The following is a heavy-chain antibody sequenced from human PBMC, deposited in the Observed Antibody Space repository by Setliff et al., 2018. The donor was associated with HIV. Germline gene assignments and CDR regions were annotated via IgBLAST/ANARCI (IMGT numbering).Heavy chain of an antibody. Sequence: ASVKVSCKVSGYIFPDYYMQWVRQAPGKGLEWMGLIDPDRGEAVYAEKFQGRVAITADRSKDIAYMKLSSLRSEDTAMYYCAWGTQRPIDSWGQGTLVTVSS. CDR2: IDPDRGEA. V-gene: IGHV1-69-2*01. CDR1: GYIFPDYY. D-gene: IGHD3-16*01. CDR3: AWGTQRPIDS. J-gene: IGHJ4*02.